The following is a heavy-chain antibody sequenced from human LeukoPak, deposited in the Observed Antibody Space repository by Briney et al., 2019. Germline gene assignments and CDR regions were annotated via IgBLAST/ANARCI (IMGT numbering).Heavy chain of an antibody. J-gene: IGHJ4*02. CDR2: MNPNSGNT. V-gene: IGHV1-8*01. D-gene: IGHD6-13*01. CDR3: ASGSSSWSNFDH. CDR1: GYTFTSYD. Sequence: GASVKVPCKASGYTFTSYDINWVRQATGQGLEWMGWMNPNSGNTGYAQKFQGRVTMTRNTSISTAYMELSSLRSEDTAVYYCASGSSSWSNFDHWGQGTLVTVSS.